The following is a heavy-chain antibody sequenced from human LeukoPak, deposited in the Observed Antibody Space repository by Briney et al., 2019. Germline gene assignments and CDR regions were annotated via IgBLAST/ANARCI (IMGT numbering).Heavy chain of an antibody. CDR3: AREAVIAAAGTGGLNWFDP. J-gene: IGHJ5*02. CDR1: GGSISSYY. V-gene: IGHV4-59*01. D-gene: IGHD6-13*01. CDR2: IYYSGST. Sequence: SETLSLTCTVSGGSISSYYWGWIRQPPGKGLEWIGYIYYSGSTNYNPSLKSRVTISVDTPKNQFSLKLSSVTAADTAVYYCAREAVIAAAGTGGLNWFDPWGQGTLVTVSS.